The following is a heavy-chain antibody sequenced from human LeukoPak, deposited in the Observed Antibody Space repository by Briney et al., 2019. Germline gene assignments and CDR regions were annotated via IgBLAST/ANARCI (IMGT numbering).Heavy chain of an antibody. CDR2: ISGSGGST. V-gene: IGHV3-23*01. J-gene: IGHJ4*02. Sequence: GGSLRLSCAASGFTFSSYAMSWVRQAPGKGLEWVSAISGSGGSTYYADSVKGRFTISRDNSKNTLYLQMNSLRAEDTAVYYFAKDQQNVVAVAATLTYYDVSVVGTFDYWGQGTLVTVSS. CDR1: GFTFSSYA. CDR3: AKDQQNVVAVAATLTYYDVSVVGTFDY. D-gene: IGHD2-15*01.